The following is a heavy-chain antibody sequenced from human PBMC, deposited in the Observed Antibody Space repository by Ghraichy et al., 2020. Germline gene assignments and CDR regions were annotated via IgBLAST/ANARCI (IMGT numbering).Heavy chain of an antibody. CDR1: GASITTYY. J-gene: IGHJ5*02. Sequence: SETLSLTCTVSGASITTYYCNWLRQPPGEELEWIGYVYYSGNTHYNPSLKRRVTMSMDTSKNQFSLNLNAVTAAATAVYYCARGEREARWDWFDPLGQGGRVTVSS. D-gene: IGHD4-23*01. CDR3: ARGEREARWDWFDP. CDR2: VYYSGNT. V-gene: IGHV4-59*01.